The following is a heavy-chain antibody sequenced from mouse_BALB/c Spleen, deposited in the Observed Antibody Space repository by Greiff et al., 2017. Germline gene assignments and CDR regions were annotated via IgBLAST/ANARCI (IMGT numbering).Heavy chain of an antibody. D-gene: IGHD1-1*01. Sequence: VQLKESGTVLARPGASVKMSCKASGYSFTSYWMHWVKQRPGQGLEWIGAIYPGNSDTSYNQKFKGKAKLTAVTSASTAYMELSSLTNEDSAVYYCTPYYYGSSYGFAYWGQGTLVTVSA. V-gene: IGHV1-5*01. CDR2: IYPGNSDT. CDR3: TPYYYGSSYGFAY. J-gene: IGHJ3*01. CDR1: GYSFTSYW.